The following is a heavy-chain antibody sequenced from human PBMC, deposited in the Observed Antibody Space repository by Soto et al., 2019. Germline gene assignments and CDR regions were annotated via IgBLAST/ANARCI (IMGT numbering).Heavy chain of an antibody. CDR1: GGSISSYY. D-gene: IGHD3-22*01. CDR2: IFYSGSS. Sequence: PSETLSLTCTVSGGSISSYYWSWVRQPPGKGLEWIGYIFYSGSSNYNPSLKSPVTISVDASKNQFSLELSSVTAADTAVYYCVRPGLGGFDPWGQGTLVTVSS. V-gene: IGHV4-59*01. J-gene: IGHJ5*02. CDR3: VRPGLGGFDP.